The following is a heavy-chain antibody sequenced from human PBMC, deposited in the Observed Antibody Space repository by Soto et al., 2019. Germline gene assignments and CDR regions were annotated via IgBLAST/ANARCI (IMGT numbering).Heavy chain of an antibody. CDR3: ARAYEFGFHI. CDR1: AFTLSSYW. V-gene: IGHV3-7*01. Sequence: ESGGGLVQPGGSLRLSCEASAFTLSSYWMSWVRQAPGKGLEWVANIKPDGREKYYVDSVKGRFTISRDNTKNSLYLQMSTLRPEATAIYYCARAYEFGFHIWGQATLVTVPS. J-gene: IGHJ3*02. D-gene: IGHD3-22*01. CDR2: IKPDGREK.